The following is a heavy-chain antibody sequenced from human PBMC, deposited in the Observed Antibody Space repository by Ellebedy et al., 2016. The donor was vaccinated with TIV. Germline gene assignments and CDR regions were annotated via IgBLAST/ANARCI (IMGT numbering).Heavy chain of an antibody. CDR1: GGTFGNYA. Sequence: ASVKVSCKASGGTFGNYAISWVRQAPGQGLEWLGRILPIFDVRDYAQELQGRVTITADEITTTAYMELSSLRSEDTAVYFCARNSDIIQVPSAYASSFDIWGQGTTVTVSS. V-gene: IGHV1-69*13. CDR3: ARNSDIIQVPSAYASSFDI. D-gene: IGHD2-8*01. CDR2: ILPIFDVR. J-gene: IGHJ3*02.